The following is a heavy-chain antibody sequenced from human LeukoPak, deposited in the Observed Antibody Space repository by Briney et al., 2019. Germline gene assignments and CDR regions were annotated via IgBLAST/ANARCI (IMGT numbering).Heavy chain of an antibody. Sequence: GGSLRLSCAASGFTFSSYWMTWVRQAPGRGREWVATIKADGSDKYYVNSVKGRFTISRDNAKNSLSLQMDSLRAEDTAVYYCARGGLWGGDYWGQGTLVTVSS. D-gene: IGHD3-16*01. CDR1: GFTFSSYW. V-gene: IGHV3-7*01. J-gene: IGHJ4*02. CDR2: IKADGSDK. CDR3: ARGGLWGGDY.